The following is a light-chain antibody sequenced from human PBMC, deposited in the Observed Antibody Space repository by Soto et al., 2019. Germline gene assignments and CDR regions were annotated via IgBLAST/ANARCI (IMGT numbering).Light chain of an antibody. J-gene: IGLJ3*02. V-gene: IGLV2-14*01. CDR3: NSYTSSSNLV. CDR1: SSDVGGYNY. Sequence: QSVLTQPASVSGSPGQSITLSCTGTSSDVGGYNYVSWYQQHPGKAPKLLIYDVTNRPSVVSNRFSGSKSGNTASLTISGLQAEDEADYYCNSYTSSSNLVFGGGTQLTVL. CDR2: DVT.